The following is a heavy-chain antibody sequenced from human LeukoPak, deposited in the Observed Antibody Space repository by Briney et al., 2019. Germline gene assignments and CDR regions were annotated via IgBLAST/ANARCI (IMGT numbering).Heavy chain of an antibody. CDR2: ISSSGRFT. J-gene: IGHJ4*02. CDR3: ARTSSSWYYFDY. Sequence: GGSLRLSCASSQFTFGYYTMNWVRQAPGKGLEWVSSISSSGRFTHYGDAVKGRFTISRDNAKNSLYLQMNSLRADDTAVYYCARTSSSWYYFDYRGEGTLVTVSS. D-gene: IGHD6-13*01. V-gene: IGHV3-21*01. CDR1: QFTFGYYT.